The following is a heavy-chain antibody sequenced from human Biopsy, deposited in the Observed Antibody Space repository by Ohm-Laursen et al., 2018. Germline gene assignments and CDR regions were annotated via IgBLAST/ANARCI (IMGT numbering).Heavy chain of an antibody. Sequence: GASVKVSCKASGGTFSSSAITWVRQAPGQGLEWMGGIIGIFRTAQYAQKFQGRVTITADEFMSTAYMELSSLRSEDTAVYYCARGGGYNWNNGWFDPWGQGTLVTVSS. V-gene: IGHV1-69*13. J-gene: IGHJ5*02. CDR1: GGTFSSSA. CDR3: ARGGGYNWNNGWFDP. CDR2: IIGIFRTA. D-gene: IGHD1/OR15-1a*01.